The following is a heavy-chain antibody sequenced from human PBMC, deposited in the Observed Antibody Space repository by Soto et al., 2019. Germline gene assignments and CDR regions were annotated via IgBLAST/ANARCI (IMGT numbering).Heavy chain of an antibody. D-gene: IGHD7-27*01. V-gene: IGHV4-39*07. CDR1: GGSISSVSYY. J-gene: IGHJ6*02. CDR3: ARGPVNWAYYYYYGMEV. CDR2: IYYSAST. Sequence: PSETLSLTCSVSGGSISSVSYYWGWIRQPPGKGLEWIGYIYYSASTNYNPSLKSRVTISVDTSKNQFSLKLSSVTAADTAVYYCARGPVNWAYYYYYGMEVWGQGTTVTVSS.